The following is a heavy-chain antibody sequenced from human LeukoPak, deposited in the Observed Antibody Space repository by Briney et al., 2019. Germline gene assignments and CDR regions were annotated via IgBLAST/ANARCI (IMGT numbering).Heavy chain of an antibody. Sequence: SETLSLTCAVYGGSFSSYYWSWIRQPPGKGLEWIGEINHSGSTNYNPSLKSRVTISVDTSKNQFSLKLSSVTAADTAVYYCARGTLAGCSSTSCYGLDYWGQGTLVTVSS. V-gene: IGHV4-34*01. J-gene: IGHJ4*02. D-gene: IGHD2-2*01. CDR2: INHSGST. CDR1: GGSFSSYY. CDR3: ARGTLAGCSSTSCYGLDY.